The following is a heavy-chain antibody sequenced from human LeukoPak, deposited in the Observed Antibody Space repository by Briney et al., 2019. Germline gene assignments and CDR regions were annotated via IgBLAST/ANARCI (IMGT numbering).Heavy chain of an antibody. CDR1: GGSFSGYY. J-gene: IGHJ4*02. CDR2: INHSGST. CDR3: ATDGYNSGGYDY. V-gene: IGHV4-34*01. D-gene: IGHD5-24*01. Sequence: SETLSLTCAVYGGSFSGYYWSWIRQPPGEGLEWIGEINHSGSTNYNPSLKSRVTISVDTSKNQFSLKLSSVTAADTAVYYCATDGYNSGGYDYWGQGTLVTVSS.